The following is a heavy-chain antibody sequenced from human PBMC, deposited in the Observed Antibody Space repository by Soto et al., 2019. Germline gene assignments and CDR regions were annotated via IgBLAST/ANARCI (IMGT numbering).Heavy chain of an antibody. CDR1: GGSISSYY. CDR3: ARGRPGETTGPLLVPLES. CDR2: IHSSGST. D-gene: IGHD4-17*01. Sequence: PSETLSLTCTVSGGSISSYYWSWIRQPPGKGLEWIGFIHSSGSTYYNPSLKSRIAISFDTSQKQFYLKLSSVTAADTAVYYCARGRPGETTGPLLVPLESWGQGTLVTVSS. J-gene: IGHJ4*02. V-gene: IGHV4-59*12.